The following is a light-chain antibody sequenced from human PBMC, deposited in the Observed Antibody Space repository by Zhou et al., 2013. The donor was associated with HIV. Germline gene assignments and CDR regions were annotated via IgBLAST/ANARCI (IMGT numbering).Light chain of an antibody. Sequence: EIVLRQSPGTLSLSPGERATLSCRASQSVSSYLAWYQQKPGQAPRLLIYDASNRATGIPARFSGSGSGTGFTLTISSLEPEDFAVYYCQQRSNWPPITFGQGTRLEIK. CDR3: QQRSNWPPIT. V-gene: IGKV3-11*01. CDR1: QSVSSY. CDR2: DAS. J-gene: IGKJ5*01.